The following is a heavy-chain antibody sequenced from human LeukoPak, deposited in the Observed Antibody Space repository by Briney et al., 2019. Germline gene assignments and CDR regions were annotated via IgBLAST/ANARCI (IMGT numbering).Heavy chain of an antibody. CDR2: ISSSSSYI. CDR3: ARDAGSSWYAYYYYHYYMDV. D-gene: IGHD6-13*01. J-gene: IGHJ6*03. Sequence: GGSLRLSCAASGFTFSSYSMNWVRQAPGKGLEWVSSISSSSSYIYYADSVKGRFTISRDNAKNSLYLQMNSLRAEDTAVYYCARDAGSSWYAYYYYHYYMDVWGKGTTVTVSS. V-gene: IGHV3-21*01. CDR1: GFTFSSYS.